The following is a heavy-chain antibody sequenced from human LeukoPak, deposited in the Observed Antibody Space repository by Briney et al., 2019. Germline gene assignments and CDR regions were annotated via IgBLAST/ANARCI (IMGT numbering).Heavy chain of an antibody. J-gene: IGHJ4*02. CDR3: ARVLETDCRGGSCYSGLDY. CDR2: ISRTGSYI. Sequence: GGSLRLSCAASGFTFSSYAMSWVRQAPGKGLEWVSSISRTGSYIYYADSVKGRFTISRDNAQNSLCLQMNSLRVEDTAVYYCARVLETDCRGGSCYSGLDYWGQGTLVTVSS. V-gene: IGHV3-21*01. D-gene: IGHD2-15*01. CDR1: GFTFSSYA.